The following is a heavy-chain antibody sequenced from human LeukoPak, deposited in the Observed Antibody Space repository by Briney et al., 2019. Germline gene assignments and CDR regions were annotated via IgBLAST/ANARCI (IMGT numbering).Heavy chain of an antibody. CDR1: GGSISSSSYY. Sequence: KTSETLSLTCTVSGGSISSSSYYWGWIRQPPGKGLEWIGSIYYSGSTYYNPSLKSRVTISVDTSKNQFSLKLSSVTAADTAVYYCARGPGGYSYGYVIDYWGQGTLVTVSS. J-gene: IGHJ4*02. CDR3: ARGPGGYSYGYVIDY. CDR2: IYYSGST. D-gene: IGHD5-18*01. V-gene: IGHV4-39*07.